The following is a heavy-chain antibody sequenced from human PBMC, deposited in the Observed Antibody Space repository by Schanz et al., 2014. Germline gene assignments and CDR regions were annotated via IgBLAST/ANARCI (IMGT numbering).Heavy chain of an antibody. CDR1: GFTFSNHA. CDR3: ARGDPVAGLDY. CDR2: IGGSCDST. Sequence: EVHLLESGGGLVQPGGSLRLSCAASGFTFSNHALSWVRQAPGKGLEWVSGIGGSCDSTHYAESVKGRFIISRDKSKNTVYLQMNSLRGEDTGMYYCARGDPVAGLDYWGRGTLXTVSS. J-gene: IGHJ4*02. V-gene: IGHV3-23*01.